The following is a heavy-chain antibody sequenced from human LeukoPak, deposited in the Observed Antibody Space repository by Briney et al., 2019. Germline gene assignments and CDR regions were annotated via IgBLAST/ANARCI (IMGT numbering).Heavy chain of an antibody. CDR2: IDTSGRTI. CDR1: GFIFSHYY. V-gene: IGHV3-11*01. J-gene: IGHJ2*01. Sequence: GWSLRLSCAASGFIFSHYYMSWLRQAPGKGLEWVAYIDTSGRTIYAADSVKGRFAISRDNTKDSLSLQMNSLRAEDTATYYCATMVVGAALFYFDLWGRGTLVTVSS. CDR3: ATMVVGAALFYFDL. D-gene: IGHD6-25*01.